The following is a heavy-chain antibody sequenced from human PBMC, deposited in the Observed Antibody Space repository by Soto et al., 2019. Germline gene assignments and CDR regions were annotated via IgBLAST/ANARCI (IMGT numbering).Heavy chain of an antibody. D-gene: IGHD5-18*01. CDR3: LHGTLGSYGQVYFDY. J-gene: IGHJ4*02. CDR1: GCSVSSNGAR. CDR2: IYWDDDK. Sequence: VPTLVNPTQTLTFTCSLSGCSVSSNGARVGWIRQPPGKALEWLALIYWDDDKKYNPSLKSRLTITKDTSENQVVLTVTDVDPAETATYYCLHGTLGSYGQVYFDYWGQGTLVTVSS. V-gene: IGHV2-5*02.